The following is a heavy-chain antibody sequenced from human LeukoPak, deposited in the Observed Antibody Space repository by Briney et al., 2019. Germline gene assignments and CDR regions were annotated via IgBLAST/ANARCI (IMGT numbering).Heavy chain of an antibody. CDR3: VRDPSEVGAL. Sequence: ASVKVSCRASGYTFTGYYMHWVRQAPGQGLEWRGWSNHNNGGTNYAQKFQGRVTMTLDTSISTAYMELSRLRSDDAAVYYCVRDPSEVGALWGQGSLVTVSS. CDR1: GYTFTGYY. D-gene: IGHD1-26*01. J-gene: IGHJ4*02. V-gene: IGHV1-2*02. CDR2: SNHNNGGT.